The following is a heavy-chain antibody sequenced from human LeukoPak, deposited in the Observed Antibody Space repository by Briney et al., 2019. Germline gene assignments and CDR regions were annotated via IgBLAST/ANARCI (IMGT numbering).Heavy chain of an antibody. J-gene: IGHJ6*04. D-gene: IGHD3-10*02. CDR1: GFTFSSYA. CDR3: AELGITMIGGV. Sequence: GGSLRLSCAASGFTFSSYAMSWVRQAPGKGLEWVSAISGSDGTTYYADSVKGRFTISRDNSKYTLSLQMNSLRAEDTAVYYCAELGITMIGGVWGKGTTVTISS. CDR2: ISGSDGTT. V-gene: IGHV3-23*01.